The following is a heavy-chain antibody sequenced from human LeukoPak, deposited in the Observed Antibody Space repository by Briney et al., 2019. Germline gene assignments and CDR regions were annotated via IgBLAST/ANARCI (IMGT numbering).Heavy chain of an antibody. CDR3: ARDMSSGWYVGVLPDY. Sequence: ASVKVSCKASGYTFTSYYMHWVRQAPGQGLEWMGWINPNSGGTNCAQKFQGWVTMTRDTSISTAYMELSRLRSDDTAVYYCARDMSSGWYVGVLPDYWGQGTLVTVSS. D-gene: IGHD6-19*01. J-gene: IGHJ4*02. V-gene: IGHV1-2*04. CDR1: GYTFTSYY. CDR2: INPNSGGT.